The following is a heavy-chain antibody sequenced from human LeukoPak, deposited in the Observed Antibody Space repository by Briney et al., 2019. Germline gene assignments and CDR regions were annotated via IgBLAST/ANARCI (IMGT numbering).Heavy chain of an antibody. Sequence: SETLSLTCTVSGGSISSYYWSWIRQPPGKGLEWIGHIYYSGSTNYNPSLKSRVTISVDTSKNQFSLKLSSVTAADTAVYYCARGREVAVGGRPFDPWGQGTLVSVSS. J-gene: IGHJ5*02. CDR1: GGSISSYY. CDR3: ARGREVAVGGRPFDP. D-gene: IGHD6-19*01. CDR2: IYYSGST. V-gene: IGHV4-59*01.